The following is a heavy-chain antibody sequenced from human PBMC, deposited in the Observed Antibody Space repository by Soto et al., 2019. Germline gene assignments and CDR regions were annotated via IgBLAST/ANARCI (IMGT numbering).Heavy chain of an antibody. D-gene: IGHD2-21*02. Sequence: ASVKVSCKASGYTFSSYYMNWVRQAPGQGLEWLGIINPSGGYTTYAQRKLGRDTMNSDTSTSTVHKELGSLTSEDTAVYYCARGGGIVVVTAPYDHWG. CDR2: INPSGGYT. V-gene: IGHV1-46*03. J-gene: IGHJ4*01. CDR3: ARGGGIVVVTAPYDH. CDR1: GYTFSSYY.